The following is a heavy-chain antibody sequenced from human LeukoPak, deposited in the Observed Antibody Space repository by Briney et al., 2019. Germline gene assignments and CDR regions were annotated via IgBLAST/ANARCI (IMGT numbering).Heavy chain of an antibody. V-gene: IGHV3-23*01. CDR2: ISGSGGST. CDR3: AKALSLVVLTAIPN. Sequence: GGSLSHLCAASGFTCSSYVMSWVRQAPGKGLEWVSGISGSGGSTYYADSVKGRFTISRDNSKNTLYLQMNSLRAEDTAVYYCAKALSLVVLTAIPNWGPGTLVTVSS. D-gene: IGHD2-21*02. CDR1: GFTCSSYV. J-gene: IGHJ4*02.